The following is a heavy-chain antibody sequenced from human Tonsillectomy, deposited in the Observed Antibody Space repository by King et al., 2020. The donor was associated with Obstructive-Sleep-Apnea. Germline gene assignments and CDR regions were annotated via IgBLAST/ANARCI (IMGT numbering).Heavy chain of an antibody. CDR2: ITWDGGST. D-gene: IGHD5-18*01. Sequence: VQLVESGGVVVQPGGSLRLSCASSGFTFDDYTMHWVRQAPGEGLEWVSLITWDGGSTYYADSVKGRFTISRDNSKNSLYLQMNSLRTEDTALYYCAKAVVDTAMVALDYWGQGTLVTVSS. J-gene: IGHJ4*02. V-gene: IGHV3-43*01. CDR3: AKAVVDTAMVALDY. CDR1: GFTFDDYT.